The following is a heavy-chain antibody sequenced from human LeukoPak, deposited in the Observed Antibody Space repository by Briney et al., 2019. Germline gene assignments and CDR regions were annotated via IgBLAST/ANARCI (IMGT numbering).Heavy chain of an antibody. V-gene: IGHV3-7*01. CDR3: ARDQYPSLLWFGERFPPDY. CDR2: INEGGGLT. J-gene: IGHJ4*02. Sequence: GGSLRLPCAASGFTFSASWMTWVRQAPGKGLEWVTIINEGGGLTFYVDSVKGRFSISRDNSKNSLSLQMSTLRVEDTAMYYCARDQYPSLLWFGERFPPDYWGQGTLVTVSS. D-gene: IGHD3-10*01. CDR1: GFTFSASW.